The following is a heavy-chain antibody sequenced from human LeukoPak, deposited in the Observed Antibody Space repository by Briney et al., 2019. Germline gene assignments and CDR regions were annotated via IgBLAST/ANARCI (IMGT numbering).Heavy chain of an antibody. J-gene: IGHJ4*02. Sequence: PSETLSLTCTVSGYSISSGYYWGWIRQPPGKGLEWIGSIYHSGSTYYNPSLKSRVTISVDTSKNQFSLKLSSVTAADTAVYYCAAGSKYSPFDYWGQGTLVTVSS. CDR2: IYHSGST. CDR3: AAGSKYSPFDY. V-gene: IGHV4-38-2*02. D-gene: IGHD5-18*01. CDR1: GYSISSGYY.